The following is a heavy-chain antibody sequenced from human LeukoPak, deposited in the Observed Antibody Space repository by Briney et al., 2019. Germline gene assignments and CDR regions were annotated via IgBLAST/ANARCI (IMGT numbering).Heavy chain of an antibody. J-gene: IGHJ6*02. CDR1: GYTFTGYY. CDR2: INPNSGGT. Sequence: ASVKVSCKASGYTFTGYYMHWVRQAPGQGLEWMGGINPNSGGTNYAQKFQGRVTMTRDTSISTAYMELSRLRSDDTAVYYCARGEAYYDFWSGRNYGMDVWGQGTTVTVSS. CDR3: ARGEAYYDFWSGRNYGMDV. D-gene: IGHD3-3*01. V-gene: IGHV1-2*02.